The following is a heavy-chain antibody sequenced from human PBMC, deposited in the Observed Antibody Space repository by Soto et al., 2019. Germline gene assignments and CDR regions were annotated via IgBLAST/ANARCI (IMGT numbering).Heavy chain of an antibody. J-gene: IGHJ6*02. V-gene: IGHV1-8*01. CDR3: ARWGVRGVLTP. Sequence: QVQLVQSGAEVKKPGASVKVSCKASGYTFTSYDINWVRQATGQGLEWMGWMNPNSGNTGCAQKFQGRVTMTRDTSMVTAYMELRSLISVDTAVFNCARWGVRGVLTPWGQGTTVTVSS. CDR1: GYTFTSYD. CDR2: MNPNSGNT. D-gene: IGHD3-10*01.